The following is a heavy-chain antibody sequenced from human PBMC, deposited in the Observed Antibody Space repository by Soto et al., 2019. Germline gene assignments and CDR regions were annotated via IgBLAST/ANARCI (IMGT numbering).Heavy chain of an antibody. D-gene: IGHD6-6*01. CDR2: ISAYNGDT. Sequence: ASVKVSCKASGYTFTSFGITWVRQAPGQDLEWLGWISAYNGDTNYAPRLQGRVTMTTDTSTSTVYMELKSLKSDDTAVYYCARDQEYSTSGLYWFDLLGQGTLVTVCS. CDR3: ARDQEYSTSGLYWFDL. J-gene: IGHJ5*02. CDR1: GYTFTSFG. V-gene: IGHV1-18*04.